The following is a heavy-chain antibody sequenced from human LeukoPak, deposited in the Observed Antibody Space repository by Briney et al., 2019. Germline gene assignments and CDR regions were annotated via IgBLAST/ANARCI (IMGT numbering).Heavy chain of an antibody. V-gene: IGHV4-39*02. CDR3: AREYSRSVVAGSRPDL. J-gene: IGHJ4*02. Sequence: SETLSLTCSVSVGSISSSSYYWGWVRQARGRGVEWIGSIYYRGTTYENSSLKSPLTLSIDTSNNQSSLKLTSETAADTAVYYCAREYSRSVVAGSRPDLWGQGLLVTVSS. CDR1: VGSISSSSYY. D-gene: IGHD2-21*01. CDR2: IYYRGTT.